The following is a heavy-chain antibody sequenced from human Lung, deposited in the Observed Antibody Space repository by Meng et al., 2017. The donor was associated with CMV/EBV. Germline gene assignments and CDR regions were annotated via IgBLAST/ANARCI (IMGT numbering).Heavy chain of an antibody. J-gene: IGHJ2*01. V-gene: IGHV1-2*02. CDR3: AREGLVGDLRYFDL. Sequence: LVETGAEVKQPRASMKVSCKGSGYSFTDYHIPWVRQATGQGLEWMGWMNPKSGGANSAPQFQGRVPMTRDTSISTAYMELSRLRSDDTAVYYCAREGLVGDLRYFDLWGRGTLVTVSS. CDR2: MNPKSGGA. CDR1: GYSFTDYH. D-gene: IGHD3-16*01.